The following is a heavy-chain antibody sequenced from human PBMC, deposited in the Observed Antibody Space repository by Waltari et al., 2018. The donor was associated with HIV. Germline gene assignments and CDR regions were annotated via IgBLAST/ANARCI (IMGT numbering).Heavy chain of an antibody. CDR3: AREGTLSGGAY. CDR2: IYPSGNT. V-gene: IGHV4-38-2*01. Sequence: QVQLQESGPGLVKPSETLSLTCAVSGYSISSGYYWGWLRQPPGKGLEGIGSIYPSGNTYYNPSLKSRGTISVNTSKNQFSRKLSSVTAADTAVYYCAREGTLSGGAYWGQGTLVTVSS. CDR1: GYSISSGYY. D-gene: IGHD1-26*01. J-gene: IGHJ4*02.